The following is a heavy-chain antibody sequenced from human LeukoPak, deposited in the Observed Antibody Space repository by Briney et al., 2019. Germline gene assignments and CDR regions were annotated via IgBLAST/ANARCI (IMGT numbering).Heavy chain of an antibody. D-gene: IGHD3-3*01. CDR3: AKDQNDFWSGYPVFYYYYYGMDV. CDR2: INSDGSST. V-gene: IGHV3-74*01. CDR1: GFTFSSYW. J-gene: IGHJ6*02. Sequence: GGSLRLSCAASGFTFSSYWMHWVRQAPGKGLVWVSRINSDGSSTSYADSVKGRFTISRDNAKNTLYLQMNSLRAEDTAVYYCAKDQNDFWSGYPVFYYYYYGMDVWGQGTTVTVSS.